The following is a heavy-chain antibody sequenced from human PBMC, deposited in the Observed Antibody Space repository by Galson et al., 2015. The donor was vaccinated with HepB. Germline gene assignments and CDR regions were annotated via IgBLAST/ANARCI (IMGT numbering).Heavy chain of an antibody. CDR3: ARGEDVDTARRFDVYYYGMDD. CDR1: GGTFSNYG. D-gene: IGHD5-18*01. Sequence: SVKVSCKAPGGTFSNYGISWVRQAPGQGLEWMGGINPIFGTANYAQKFQGRVTITADKSTSTAHMELSSLRSEDTAVYYCARGEDVDTARRFDVYYYGMDDWGQGTTVTVSS. V-gene: IGHV1-69*06. CDR2: INPIFGTA. J-gene: IGHJ6*02.